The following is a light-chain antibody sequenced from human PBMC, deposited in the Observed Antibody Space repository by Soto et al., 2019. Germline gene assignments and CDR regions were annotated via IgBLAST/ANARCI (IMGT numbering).Light chain of an antibody. CDR3: QQRSNWPPWT. V-gene: IGKV3-11*01. J-gene: IGKJ1*01. Sequence: EIVLTQSPATLSLSPGERATLSCRASQSVSSYLAWYQQKPGQAPRLLIYDASNRATGIPARFSGSGSGTDFTLTISSLEPEDFAVYYCQQRSNWPPWTFVQGTKVDSK. CDR2: DAS. CDR1: QSVSSY.